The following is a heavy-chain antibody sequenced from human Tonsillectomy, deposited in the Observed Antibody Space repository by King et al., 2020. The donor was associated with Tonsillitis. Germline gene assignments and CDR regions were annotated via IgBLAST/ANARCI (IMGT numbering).Heavy chain of an antibody. V-gene: IGHV4-34*01. CDR2: INHSGGT. J-gene: IGHJ4*02. CDR1: GGSFSGYY. D-gene: IGHD1-14*01. Sequence: VQLQQWGAGLLKPSETLSLTCAVYGGSFSGYYWSWIRQPPGKGLEWIGEINHSGGTSYNPSLKSRVTISVDTSKNQFSLGLSSGAAADTAVYYCAGGTVGARMGYWGQGTLVIVSS. CDR3: AGGTVGARMGY.